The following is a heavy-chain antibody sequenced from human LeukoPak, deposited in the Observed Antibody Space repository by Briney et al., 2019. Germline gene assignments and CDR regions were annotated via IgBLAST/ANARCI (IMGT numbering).Heavy chain of an antibody. CDR1: GYTLTELS. J-gene: IGHJ4*02. CDR3: ATESNAGYSSSWFDY. CDR2: FDPEDGET. Sequence: ASVKVSCKVSGYTLTELSMHWVRQAPGKGLEWMGGFDPEDGETIYAQKFQGRVTMTEDTSTDIAYMELSSLRSEDTAVYYCATESNAGYSSSWFDYWGQGTLVTVSS. V-gene: IGHV1-24*01. D-gene: IGHD6-13*01.